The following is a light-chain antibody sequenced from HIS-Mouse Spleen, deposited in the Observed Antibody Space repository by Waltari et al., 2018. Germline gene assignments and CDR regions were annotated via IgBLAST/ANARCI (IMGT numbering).Light chain of an antibody. CDR1: KIGSKS. CDR3: QVWDSSSDHVV. CDR2: DGS. J-gene: IGLJ2*01. Sequence: SYVLTQPPSVSVAPGKTARITCGGNKIGSKSVHWYQQKPAQAPVLVVYDGSDRPSGIPERFSGSNSGNTATLTISRVEAGDEADYYCQVWDSSSDHVVFGGGTKLTVL. V-gene: IGLV3-21*03.